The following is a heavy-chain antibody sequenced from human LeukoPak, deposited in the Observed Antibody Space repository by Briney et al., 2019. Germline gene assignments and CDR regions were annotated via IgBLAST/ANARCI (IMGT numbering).Heavy chain of an antibody. Sequence: ASVKVSCKASGYTFTGYYMHWVRQAPGQGLEWMGCINPNSGGTNYAQKFQGRVAMTRDTSISTAYMELSRLRSDDTAVYYCARARLLHYDCSGYQYNWFDPWGQGTLLPVSS. J-gene: IGHJ5*02. CDR3: ARARLLHYDCSGYQYNWFDP. CDR2: INPNSGGT. V-gene: IGHV1-2*02. D-gene: IGHD3-22*01. CDR1: GYTFTGYY.